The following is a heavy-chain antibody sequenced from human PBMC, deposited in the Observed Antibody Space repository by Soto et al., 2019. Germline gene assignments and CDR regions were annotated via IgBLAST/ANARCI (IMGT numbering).Heavy chain of an antibody. CDR3: ARMSSSVSPGC. CDR1: GFTFSAYS. V-gene: IGHV3-48*01. CDR2: VNSGGTTK. J-gene: IGHJ4*02. Sequence: EVQLVESGGGLVQPGGSLRLSCGASGFTFSAYSMNWVRQAPGKGLEWVSYVNSGGTTKYYPGSVKGRFTISRDNAQNSLYLQMNSLRAEDTAIYYCARMSSSVSPGCWGQGTLVTVSS. D-gene: IGHD2-2*01.